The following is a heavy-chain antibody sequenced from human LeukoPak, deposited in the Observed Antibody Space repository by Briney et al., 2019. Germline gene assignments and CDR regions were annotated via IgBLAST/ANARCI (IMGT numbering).Heavy chain of an antibody. CDR2: ISAYNGNT. V-gene: IGHV1-18*01. D-gene: IGHD3-10*01. J-gene: IGHJ6*02. Sequence: GASVKVSCKASGYTFTSYGISWVRQAPGQGLEWMGWISAYNGNTNYAQKLQGRVTMTTDTSTSTAYMELRSLRSDDTAVYYCARDRNYYGSGSYDNYYGMDVWGQGPTVTVSS. CDR1: GYTFTSYG. CDR3: ARDRNYYGSGSYDNYYGMDV.